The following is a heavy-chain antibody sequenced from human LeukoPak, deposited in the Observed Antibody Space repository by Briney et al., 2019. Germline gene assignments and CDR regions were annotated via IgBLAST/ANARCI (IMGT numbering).Heavy chain of an antibody. J-gene: IGHJ6*02. Sequence: ASVKVSCKASGYTFTSYYMHWVRQAPGQGLEWMGIINPSGGSTSYAQKFQGRVTMTRDTSTSTAYMELSSLRSEDTAVYYRARDRVRYFDPLDGGGGMDVWGQGTTVTVSS. CDR3: ARDRVRYFDPLDGGGGMDV. CDR2: INPSGGST. V-gene: IGHV1-46*01. D-gene: IGHD3-9*01. CDR1: GYTFTSYY.